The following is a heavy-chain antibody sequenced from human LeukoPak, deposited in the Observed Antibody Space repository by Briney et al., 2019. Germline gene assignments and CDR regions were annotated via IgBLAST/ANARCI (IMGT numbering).Heavy chain of an antibody. Sequence: AASVKVSCKASGGTFSSYVISWVRQAPGQGLEWMGRIIPILGIANYAQKFQGRVTITADKSTSTAYMELSSLRSEDTAMYYCARDRPVDTNYHYYYGMDVWGQGTTVTVSS. J-gene: IGHJ6*02. CDR2: IIPILGIA. D-gene: IGHD5-18*01. V-gene: IGHV1-69*04. CDR1: GGTFSSYV. CDR3: ARDRPVDTNYHYYYGMDV.